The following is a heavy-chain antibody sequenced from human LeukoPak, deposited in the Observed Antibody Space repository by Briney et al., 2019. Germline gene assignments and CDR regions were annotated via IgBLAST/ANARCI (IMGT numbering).Heavy chain of an antibody. Sequence: GGSLRLSCAASGFTFTSYAMRWVRPAPGEGLGWVAVISYDGSNKYYADSVKGRFTISRDNSKNTLYLQMNSVRAEVTAVYYCARALYGGNPFFGYWGQGNLVTVSS. CDR3: ARALYGGNPFFGY. CDR1: GFTFTSYA. D-gene: IGHD4-23*01. V-gene: IGHV3-30-3*01. CDR2: ISYDGSNK. J-gene: IGHJ4*02.